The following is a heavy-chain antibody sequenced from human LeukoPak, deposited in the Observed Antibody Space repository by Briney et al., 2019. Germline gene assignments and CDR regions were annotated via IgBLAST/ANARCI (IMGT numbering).Heavy chain of an antibody. D-gene: IGHD6-19*01. CDR3: ARDSTLMDSSGWYWFDP. CDR2: ISSSGSTI. Sequence: GGSLRLSCAASGFTFSSYEMNWVRQAPGKGLEWVSYISSSGSTIYYADSVKGRFTISRDNAKNSLYLQMNSLRAEDTAVYYCARDSTLMDSSGWYWFDPWGQGTLVTVSS. J-gene: IGHJ5*02. CDR1: GFTFSSYE. V-gene: IGHV3-48*03.